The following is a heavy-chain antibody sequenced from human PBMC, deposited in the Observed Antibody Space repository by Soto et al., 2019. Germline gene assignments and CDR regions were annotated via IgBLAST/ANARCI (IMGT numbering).Heavy chain of an antibody. CDR3: ARDFVDYGDYPPVYYFDY. D-gene: IGHD4-17*01. Sequence: ASVKVSCKASGYTFTSYGISWVRQAPGQGLEWMGWISAYNGNTNYAQKLQGRVTMTTDTSTSTAYMELRSLRSDDTAVYYCARDFVDYGDYPPVYYFDYWGQGPLVTVSS. V-gene: IGHV1-18*01. CDR2: ISAYNGNT. CDR1: GYTFTSYG. J-gene: IGHJ4*02.